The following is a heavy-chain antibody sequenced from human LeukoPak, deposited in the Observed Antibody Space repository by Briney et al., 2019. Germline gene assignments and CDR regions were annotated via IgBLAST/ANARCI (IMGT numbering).Heavy chain of an antibody. Sequence: GASVKVSCKASGYTFTSYGISWVRQAPGQGLEWMGWISAYNGNTNYAQKLQGRVTMTTDTSTSTAYMELRSLRSDDTAVYYCARDPDIVVVVATKYYFDYWGQGTLVTVSS. CDR1: GYTFTSYG. J-gene: IGHJ4*02. CDR2: ISAYNGNT. CDR3: ARDPDIVVVVATKYYFDY. D-gene: IGHD2-15*01. V-gene: IGHV1-18*01.